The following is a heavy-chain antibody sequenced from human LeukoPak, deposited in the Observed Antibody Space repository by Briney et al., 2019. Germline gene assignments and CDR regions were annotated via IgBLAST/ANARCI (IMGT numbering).Heavy chain of an antibody. V-gene: IGHV4-34*01. J-gene: IGHJ4*02. CDR2: INHSGST. Sequence: SETLSLTCTVSSGSISRYYWSWIRQPPGKGLEWIGEINHSGSTNYNPSLKSRVTISVDTSKNQFSLKLSSVTAADTAVYYCASLGHYYDILTGYYRPLDYWGQGTLVTVSS. CDR3: ASLGHYYDILTGYYRPLDY. D-gene: IGHD3-9*01. CDR1: SGSISRYY.